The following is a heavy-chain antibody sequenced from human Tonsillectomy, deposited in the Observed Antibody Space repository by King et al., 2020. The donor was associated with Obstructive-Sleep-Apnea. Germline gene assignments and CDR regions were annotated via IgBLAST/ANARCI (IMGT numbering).Heavy chain of an antibody. Sequence: EVQLVESGGGLVQPGGSLRLSCAASGFTFSSYDMHWVRQATGKGLEWVSAIGTAGDTYYPGSVKGRFTISRENAKNSLYLQMNSLRAGDTAVYYCARSSKHSSKEWDYWGQGTLVTVSS. CDR2: IGTAGDT. V-gene: IGHV3-13*04. CDR3: ARSSKHSSKEWDY. J-gene: IGHJ4*02. D-gene: IGHD2-15*01. CDR1: GFTFSSYD.